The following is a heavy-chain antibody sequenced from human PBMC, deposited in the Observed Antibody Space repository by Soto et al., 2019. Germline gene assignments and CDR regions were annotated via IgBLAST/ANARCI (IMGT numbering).Heavy chain of an antibody. V-gene: IGHV3-30*18. Sequence: QVQLVESGGGVVQPGRSLRLSCAASEFSFSSYGMHWVRQAPGKGLEWVAVISYDGSNKYYADSVKGRFTISRDNSKNTLYLQMNSLRAEDTAVYYCAKSPLDHGPRPEYYFDYWGQGTLVTVSS. CDR1: EFSFSSYG. CDR2: ISYDGSNK. J-gene: IGHJ4*02. CDR3: AKSPLDHGPRPEYYFDY.